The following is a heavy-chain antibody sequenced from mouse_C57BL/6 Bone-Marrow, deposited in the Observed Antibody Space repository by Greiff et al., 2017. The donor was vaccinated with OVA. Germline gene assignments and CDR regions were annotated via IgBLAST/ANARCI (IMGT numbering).Heavy chain of an antibody. Sequence: VKLMESGAELARPGASVKLSCKASGYTFTSYGISWVKQRTGQGLEWIGEIYPRRGNTHYNEKFKGKATLTADKYSSTAYMELRRLTSEDSAVDFCARGDGNDGTDWGQGTLVTVSA. CDR1: GYTFTSYG. CDR3: ARGDGNDGTD. J-gene: IGHJ3*01. D-gene: IGHD2-2*01. V-gene: IGHV1-81*01. CDR2: IYPRRGNT.